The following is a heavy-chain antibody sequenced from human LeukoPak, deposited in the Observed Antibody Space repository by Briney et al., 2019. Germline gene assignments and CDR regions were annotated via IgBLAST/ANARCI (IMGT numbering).Heavy chain of an antibody. J-gene: IGHJ4*02. Sequence: GGSLRLSCAASGFTFSSYGMHWVRQAPGKGLEWAAVISYDGSNKYYADSVKGRFTISRDNSKNTLYLQMNSLRAEDTAVYYCAKDADDYGDWYYFDYGGQGTLVTVSS. CDR1: GFTFSSYG. V-gene: IGHV3-30*18. CDR3: AKDADDYGDWYYFDY. D-gene: IGHD4-17*01. CDR2: ISYDGSNK.